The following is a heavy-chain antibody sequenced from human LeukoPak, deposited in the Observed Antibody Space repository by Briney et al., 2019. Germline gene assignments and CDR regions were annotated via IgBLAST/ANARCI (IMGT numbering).Heavy chain of an antibody. Sequence: GGSLRLSCAASGFTFSSYAMHWVRQAPGKGLEWVAVISYDGSNKYYADSVKGRFTIFRDNSKNTLYLQMNSLRAEDTAVYYCARSLFSGYSSSWPYYYYGMDVWGQGTTVTVSS. D-gene: IGHD6-13*01. CDR3: ARSLFSGYSSSWPYYYYGMDV. CDR2: ISYDGSNK. V-gene: IGHV3-30-3*01. CDR1: GFTFSSYA. J-gene: IGHJ6*02.